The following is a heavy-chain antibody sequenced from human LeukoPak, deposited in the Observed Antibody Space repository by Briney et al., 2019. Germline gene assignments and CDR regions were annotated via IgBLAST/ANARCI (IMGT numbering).Heavy chain of an antibody. CDR1: GGSIRSSYYY. D-gene: IGHD3-10*01. J-gene: IGHJ4*02. V-gene: IGHV4-61*05. Sequence: SETLSLTCTVSGGSIRSSYYYWGWIRQPPGKGLEWIGYIYNSESTNYNPSLKSRVTISVDTSKNQFSLKLSSVTAADTAVYYCVRSLGSGSSTNLAVDYWGQGTLVTVSS. CDR2: IYNSEST. CDR3: VRSLGSGSSTNLAVDY.